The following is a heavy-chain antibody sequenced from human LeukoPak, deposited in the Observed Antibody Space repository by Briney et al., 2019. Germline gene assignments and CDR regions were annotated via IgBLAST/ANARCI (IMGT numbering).Heavy chain of an antibody. CDR1: GGAIREYY. D-gene: IGHD3-22*01. CDR3: ARSRGMISDSTLDY. Sequence: SETLSLTCNVTGGAIREYYWSWIRQSPGEGLEWIGYIYYSGNSNYNPSLKSRVSMSIDMSKNQFSLNLSSVTAADTAVYYCARSRGMISDSTLDYWGQGTLVTVSS. CDR2: IYYSGNS. V-gene: IGHV4-59*08. J-gene: IGHJ4*02.